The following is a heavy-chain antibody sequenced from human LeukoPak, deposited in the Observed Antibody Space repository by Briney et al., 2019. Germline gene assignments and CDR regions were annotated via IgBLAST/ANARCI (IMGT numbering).Heavy chain of an antibody. V-gene: IGHV1-18*01. CDR2: ISAYNGNT. J-gene: IGHJ4*02. D-gene: IGHD3-9*01. CDR1: GFTFTSYG. CDR3: ARAKPVLRYFDWLLPFDY. Sequence: GGSLRLSCAASGFTFTSYGISWVRQAPGQGLEWMGWISAYNGNTNYAQKLQGRVTMTTDTSTSTAYMELRSLRSDDTAVYYCARAKPVLRYFDWLLPFDYWGQGTLVTVSS.